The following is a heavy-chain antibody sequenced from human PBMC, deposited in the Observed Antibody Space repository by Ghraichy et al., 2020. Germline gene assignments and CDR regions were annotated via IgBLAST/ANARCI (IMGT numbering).Heavy chain of an antibody. J-gene: IGHJ6*02. CDR3: ARDGYNPYYYYGMDV. CDR2: IKQDGSEK. CDR1: GFTFSDYW. V-gene: IGHV3-7*01. Sequence: GGSLRLSCAASGFTFSDYWMSWVRQAPGKGLEWVANIKQDGSEKYYVDSVKGRFTISTDNAKNSLYLQMNSLRAEDSAVYYCARDGYNPYYYYGMDVWGQGTTVTVSS. D-gene: IGHD5-24*01.